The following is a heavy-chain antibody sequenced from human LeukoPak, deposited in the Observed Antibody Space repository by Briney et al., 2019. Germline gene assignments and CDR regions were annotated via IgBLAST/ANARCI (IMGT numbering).Heavy chain of an antibody. V-gene: IGHV4-61*08. CDR1: GGSIISGDYY. CDR3: ASYYYDSSGYGFDY. Sequence: SETLSLTCTVSGGSIISGDYYWSWIRQSPGKGLEWIGYIYYSGTTTYNPSLKSRVTISIDTSKNQFSLKLSSVTAADTAVYYCASYYYDSSGYGFDYWGQGTLVTVSS. CDR2: IYYSGTT. J-gene: IGHJ4*02. D-gene: IGHD3-22*01.